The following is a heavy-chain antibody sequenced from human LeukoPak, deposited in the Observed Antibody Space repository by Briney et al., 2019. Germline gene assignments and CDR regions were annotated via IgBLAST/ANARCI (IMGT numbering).Heavy chain of an antibody. J-gene: IGHJ4*02. CDR2: ISAYNGNT. Sequence: EASVKVSCKASGYTFTSYGISWVRQAPGQGLEWMGWISAYNGNTNYPQKLQGRVTMTTDTSTSTAYMELRSLRSDDTAVYYCARAPITNYGDYVGGFDYWGQGTLVTVSS. CDR3: ARAPITNYGDYVGGFDY. D-gene: IGHD4-17*01. V-gene: IGHV1-18*01. CDR1: GYTFTSYG.